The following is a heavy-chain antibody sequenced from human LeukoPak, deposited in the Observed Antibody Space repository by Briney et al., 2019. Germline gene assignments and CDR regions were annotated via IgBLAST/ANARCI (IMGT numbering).Heavy chain of an antibody. V-gene: IGHV1-8*03. CDR2: MNPNSGNT. J-gene: IGHJ5*02. CDR1: GYTFTSYD. Sequence: XKASGYTFTSYDINWVRQATGQGLEWMGWMNPNSGNTGYAQKLQGRVTITRNTSISTAYMELSSLRSEDTAVYYCARGKSWFDPWGQGTLVTVSS. CDR3: ARGKSWFDP.